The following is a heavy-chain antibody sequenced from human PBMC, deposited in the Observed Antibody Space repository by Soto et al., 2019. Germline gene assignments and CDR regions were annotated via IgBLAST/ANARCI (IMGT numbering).Heavy chain of an antibody. Sequence: EVQLVESGGGLVQPGGSLRLSCAASGFTFSSYAMSWVRQAPGKGLEWVSAISGSGGSTYYADSVKGRFTIARDNSKNTLYLPANRLRAKNTAVYYCAKDGVGANNWFDPRGQGTLVTVST. CDR2: ISGSGGST. D-gene: IGHD1-26*01. J-gene: IGHJ5*02. V-gene: IGHV3-23*04. CDR1: GFTFSSYA. CDR3: AKDGVGANNWFDP.